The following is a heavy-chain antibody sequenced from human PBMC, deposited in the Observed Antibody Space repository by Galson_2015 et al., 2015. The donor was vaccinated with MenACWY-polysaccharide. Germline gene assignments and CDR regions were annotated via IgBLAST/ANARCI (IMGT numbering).Heavy chain of an antibody. Sequence: SLRLSCAGSGFTFGDYAMNWFRQAPGRGLEWVSCIRNTAYSGTTEHAASVKGRFTFSRDDSKSIAYLQMDNLRTEDTAVYYCTRVRVWRGSFAQRRCSGYSAPGTPLTVSS. CDR3: TRVRVWRGSFAQRRCSGY. D-gene: IGHD3-3*01. V-gene: IGHV3-49*03. J-gene: IGHJ4*02. CDR1: GFTFGDYA. CDR2: IRNTAYSGTT.